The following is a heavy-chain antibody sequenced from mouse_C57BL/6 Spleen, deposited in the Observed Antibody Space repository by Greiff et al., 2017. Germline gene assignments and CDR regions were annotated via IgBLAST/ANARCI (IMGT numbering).Heavy chain of an antibody. CDR1: GYTFTDYN. D-gene: IGHD1-1*01. V-gene: IGHV1-18*01. Sequence: DVKLQESGPELVKPGASVKIPCKASGYTFTDYNMDWVKQSHGKSLEWIGDINPNNGGTIYNQKFKGKATLTVDKSSSTAYMELRSLTSEDTAVYYCARWGLYGSSYEAMDYWGQGTSVTVSS. CDR3: ARWGLYGSSYEAMDY. CDR2: INPNNGGT. J-gene: IGHJ4*01.